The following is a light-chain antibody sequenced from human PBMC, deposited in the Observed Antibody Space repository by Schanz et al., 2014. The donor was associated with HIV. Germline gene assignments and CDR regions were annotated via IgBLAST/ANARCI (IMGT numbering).Light chain of an antibody. Sequence: SYELTQPPSLSVAPGKTADITCGGEEIGTYSVHWYQQKPGQAPVLVIYSDTERPSGIPGRFSGSKSGTSASLAITGLQAEDEADYYCQSYDSRLSGVVFGGGTKLTVL. CDR3: QSYDSRLSGVV. CDR1: EIGTYS. J-gene: IGLJ2*01. CDR2: SDT. V-gene: IGLV3-21*01.